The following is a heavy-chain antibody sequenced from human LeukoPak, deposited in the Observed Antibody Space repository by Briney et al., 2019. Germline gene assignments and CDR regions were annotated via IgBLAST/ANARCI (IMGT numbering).Heavy chain of an antibody. CDR2: ISGGGRTT. Sequence: QSGGSLRLSCAASGFTFSNHAMSWVRQAPGKGLQWVAVISGGGRTTEYEDFVKGRFTISRDNSKNTLSLQMNSLTVEDPAIYFCAKNVVVKRYIDFWGQGTLVTVSS. CDR3: AKNVVVKRYIDF. CDR1: GFTFSNHA. V-gene: IGHV3-23*01. D-gene: IGHD2-15*01. J-gene: IGHJ4*02.